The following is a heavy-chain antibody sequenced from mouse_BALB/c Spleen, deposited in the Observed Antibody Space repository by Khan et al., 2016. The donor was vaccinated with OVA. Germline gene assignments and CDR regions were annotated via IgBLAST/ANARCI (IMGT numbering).Heavy chain of an antibody. CDR2: ISYSGST. CDR1: GYSITSDYA. J-gene: IGHJ2*01. V-gene: IGHV3-2*02. CDR3: ARAVYFDY. Sequence: EVQLQESGPGLVKPSQSLSLTCTVTGYSITSDYAWNWIRQFPGNKLEWMGYISYSGSTSYNPSLKSRISITRDTSKYQFFLQLNSVTTEDTATCYCARAVYFDYWGQGTTLTVSS.